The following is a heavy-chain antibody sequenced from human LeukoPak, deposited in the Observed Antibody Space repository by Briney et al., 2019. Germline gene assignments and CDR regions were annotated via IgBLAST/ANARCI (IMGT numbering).Heavy chain of an antibody. CDR1: GFIFSTYA. CDR3: AKDLISPRRVGASEKLDY. V-gene: IGHV3-23*01. CDR2: IFSGGDAT. Sequence: GGSLRLSCTASGFIFSTYAMSWVRQAPGEGLEWVSSIFSGGDATSYADSVRGRFTISRDNSRNTLYLEMNSLRDDDTAIYYRAKDLISPRRVGASEKLDYWGQGTLVTVSS. J-gene: IGHJ4*02. D-gene: IGHD3-16*01.